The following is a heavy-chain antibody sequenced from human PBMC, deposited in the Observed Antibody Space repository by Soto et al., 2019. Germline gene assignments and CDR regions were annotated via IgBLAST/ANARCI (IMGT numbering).Heavy chain of an antibody. J-gene: IGHJ6*02. CDR1: GGTFSSYA. CDR2: IIPIFGTA. CDR3: ASTVTPGKGGAGYYGMDV. Sequence: QVQLVQSGAEVKKPGSSVKVSCKASGGTFSSYAISWVRQAPGQGLEWMGGIIPIFGTANYAQKFQGRVTITADKSTSTAYMELSSLRSEDTAVFYCASTVTPGKGGAGYYGMDVWGQGTTVTVSS. V-gene: IGHV1-69*06. D-gene: IGHD4-4*01.